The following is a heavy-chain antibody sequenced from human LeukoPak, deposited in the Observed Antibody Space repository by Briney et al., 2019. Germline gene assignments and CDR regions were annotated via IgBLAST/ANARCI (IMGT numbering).Heavy chain of an antibody. V-gene: IGHV1-18*01. J-gene: IGHJ3*02. CDR3: ARDLQWFGELGDAFDI. CDR1: GYTFTSYG. CDR2: ISAYNGNT. D-gene: IGHD3-10*01. Sequence: ASVKVSCKASGYTFTSYGISWVRQAPGQGLEWMGWISAYNGNTNYAQKLQGRVTMTTDTSTSTAYMELRSLRSDDTAVYYCARDLQWFGELGDAFDIWSQGTMVTVSS.